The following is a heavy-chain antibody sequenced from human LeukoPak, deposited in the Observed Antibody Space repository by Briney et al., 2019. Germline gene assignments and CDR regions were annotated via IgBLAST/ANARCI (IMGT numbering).Heavy chain of an antibody. CDR2: IILIFGTA. CDR1: GGTFSSYA. Sequence: SVKVSCKASGGTFSSYAISWVRQAPGQGLEWMGGIILIFGTANYAQKFQGRVTITADESTSTAYMELSSLRSEDTAVYYCARDLRAIFGASYYFDYWGQGTLVTVSS. V-gene: IGHV1-69*01. CDR3: ARDLRAIFGASYYFDY. D-gene: IGHD3-3*01. J-gene: IGHJ4*02.